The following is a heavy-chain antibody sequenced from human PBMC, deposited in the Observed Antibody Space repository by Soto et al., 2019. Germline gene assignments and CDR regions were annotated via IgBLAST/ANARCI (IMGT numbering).Heavy chain of an antibody. Sequence: EVQLVESGGGLVKPGGSLRLSCAASGFTFTRYSMNWVRRAPGKGLEWVSSISSTTNYIYYGDSMKGRFTISRDNGKNSLYLEIHSLRAEDTAVYYCARESEDLTSNFDYWGQGTLVTVSS. V-gene: IGHV3-21*06. CDR2: ISSTTNYI. J-gene: IGHJ4*02. CDR3: ARESEDLTSNFDY. CDR1: GFTFTRYS.